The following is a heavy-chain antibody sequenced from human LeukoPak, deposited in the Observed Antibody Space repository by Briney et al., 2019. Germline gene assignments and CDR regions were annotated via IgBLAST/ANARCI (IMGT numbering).Heavy chain of an antibody. CDR3: ARRLVRDTYYYYYGMDV. J-gene: IGHJ6*02. V-gene: IGHV4-39*01. CDR2: IYYSGST. Sequence: PSETLSLTCTVSGGSISSSSYYWGWIRQPPGKGLEWIGSIYYSGSTYYNPSLKSRVTISVDTSKNQFSLKLSSVTAADTAVYYCARRLVRDTYYYYYGMDVWGQGTTVTVSS. D-gene: IGHD3-10*01. CDR1: GGSISSSSYY.